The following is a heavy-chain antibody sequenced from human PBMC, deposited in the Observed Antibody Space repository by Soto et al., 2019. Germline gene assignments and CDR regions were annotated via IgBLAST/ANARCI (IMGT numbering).Heavy chain of an antibody. Sequence: QVQLQESGPGLVKPSETLSLTCTVSGGSISSYYWSWIRQPAGKGLEWIGRIYTSGSTNYNPSLKSRVTISVDKSKNQLPLSVSSVTAADTAVYYCARDQGYGSGSYYNPYYFDYWGQGTLVTVSS. V-gene: IGHV4-4*07. CDR2: IYTSGST. CDR1: GGSISSYY. CDR3: ARDQGYGSGSYYNPYYFDY. D-gene: IGHD3-10*01. J-gene: IGHJ4*02.